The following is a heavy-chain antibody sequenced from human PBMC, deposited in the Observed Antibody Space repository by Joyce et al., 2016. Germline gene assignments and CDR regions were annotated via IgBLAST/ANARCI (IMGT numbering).Heavy chain of an antibody. J-gene: IGHJ3*02. Sequence: QVHLVQSGGEVKKLGASVKVSCKASGYTFSTYGITWVRQAPGQGLEWMGWISPFNGNTNKAQNLQGKLTMTTDTSTTTAYLGLKSLQSEETAIYYCARDRQIWIQDFFDIWGQGTMVTVSS. D-gene: IGHD5-24*01. CDR2: ISPFNGNT. CDR1: GYTFSTYG. V-gene: IGHV1-18*04. CDR3: ARDRQIWIQDFFDI.